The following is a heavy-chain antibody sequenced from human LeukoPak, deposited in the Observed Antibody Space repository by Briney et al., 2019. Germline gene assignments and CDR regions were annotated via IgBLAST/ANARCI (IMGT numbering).Heavy chain of an antibody. V-gene: IGHV4-4*07. CDR1: GGSISSYY. J-gene: IGHJ3*02. CDR3: ARVVKLRYCSSTSCYAFSYAFDI. CDR2: IYTSGST. D-gene: IGHD2-2*01. Sequence: SETLSLTCTVSGGSISSYYWSWIRQPAGKGLEWIGRIYTSGSTNYNPSLKSRVTMSVDTSKNQFSLKLSSVTAADTAVYYCARVVKLRYCSSTSCYAFSYAFDIWGQGTMVTVSS.